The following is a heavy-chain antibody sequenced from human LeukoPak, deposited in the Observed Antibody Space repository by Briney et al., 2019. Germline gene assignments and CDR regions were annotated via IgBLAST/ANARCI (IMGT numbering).Heavy chain of an antibody. J-gene: IGHJ4*02. CDR3: ARDLEDIVVVVAATQLLGY. Sequence: ASVKVSCKASGYTFTSYGISWVRQAPGQGLEWMGWISAYNGNTNYAQKLQGRVTITTDTSTSTAYMELRSLRSDDTAVYYCARDLEDIVVVVAATQLLGYWGQGTLVTVSS. CDR2: ISAYNGNT. CDR1: GYTFTSYG. V-gene: IGHV1-18*01. D-gene: IGHD2-15*01.